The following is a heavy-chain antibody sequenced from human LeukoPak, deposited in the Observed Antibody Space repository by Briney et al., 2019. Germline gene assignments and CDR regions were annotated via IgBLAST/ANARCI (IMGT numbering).Heavy chain of an antibody. V-gene: IGHV4-38-2*02. CDR3: ARGGLLWFGVMNYNWFDP. Sequence: PSETLSLTCTVSGYSISSGYYWDWIRQPPGKGLEWIGSIYYSGSTYYNPSLKSRVTISVDKSKNQFSLKLSSVTAADTAVYYCARGGLLWFGVMNYNWFDPWGQGTLVTVSS. CDR2: IYYSGST. CDR1: GYSISSGYY. J-gene: IGHJ5*02. D-gene: IGHD3-10*01.